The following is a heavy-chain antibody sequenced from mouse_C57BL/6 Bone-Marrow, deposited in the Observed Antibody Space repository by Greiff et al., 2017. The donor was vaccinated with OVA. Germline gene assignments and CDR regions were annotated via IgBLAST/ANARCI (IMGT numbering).Heavy chain of an antibody. Sequence: EVKLLESGGGLVQPGGSLKLSCAASGIDFSRYWMSWVRRAPGKGLEWIGEINPDSSTINYAPSLKDKFIISRDNAKNTLYLQMSKVRSEDTALYYCAREGITTRVWYFDYWGQGTTLTVSS. D-gene: IGHD1-1*01. J-gene: IGHJ2*01. CDR1: GIDFSRYW. CDR2: INPDSSTI. CDR3: AREGITTRVWYFDY. V-gene: IGHV4-1*01.